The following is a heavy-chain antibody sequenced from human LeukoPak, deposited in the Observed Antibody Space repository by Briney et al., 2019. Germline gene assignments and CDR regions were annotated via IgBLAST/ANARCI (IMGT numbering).Heavy chain of an antibody. CDR3: AVSPEGLTGSFDY. D-gene: IGHD7-27*01. Sequence: GASVTVSCKASGYTFTSYYMHWVRQAPGQGLEWMGIINPSGGSTSYAQKFRGRVTMTRDTSTSTVYMELSSLRSEDTAVYYCAVSPEGLTGSFDYWGQGTLVTVSS. CDR1: GYTFTSYY. CDR2: INPSGGST. V-gene: IGHV1-46*01. J-gene: IGHJ4*02.